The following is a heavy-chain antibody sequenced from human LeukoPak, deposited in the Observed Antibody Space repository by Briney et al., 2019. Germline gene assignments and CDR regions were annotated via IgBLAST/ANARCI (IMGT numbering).Heavy chain of an antibody. CDR1: GYTFTGYY. Sequence: ASVKVSCKASGYTFTGYYMHWVRQAPGQGLEWMGWINPNSGGTNYAQKFQGWVTMTRDTSISTAYMELSRLRSDDTAVYYCATSGYAHYYYGMDVWGQGTTVTVSS. J-gene: IGHJ6*02. V-gene: IGHV1-2*04. CDR3: ATSGYAHYYYGMDV. CDR2: INPNSGGT. D-gene: IGHD5-12*01.